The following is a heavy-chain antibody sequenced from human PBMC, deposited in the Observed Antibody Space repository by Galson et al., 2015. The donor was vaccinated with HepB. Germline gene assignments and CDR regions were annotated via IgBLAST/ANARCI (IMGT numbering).Heavy chain of an antibody. CDR2: IKQDGSEK. Sequence: SLRLSCAASGFTFSSYWMSWVRQAPGKGLEWVANIKQDGSEKYYVDSVKGRFTISRDNAKNSLYLQMNSLRAEDTAVYYCASFDSYDSSGYYHDAFDIWCQGTMVTVSS. CDR3: ASFDSYDSSGYYHDAFDI. CDR1: GFTFSSYW. D-gene: IGHD3-22*01. J-gene: IGHJ3*02. V-gene: IGHV3-7*03.